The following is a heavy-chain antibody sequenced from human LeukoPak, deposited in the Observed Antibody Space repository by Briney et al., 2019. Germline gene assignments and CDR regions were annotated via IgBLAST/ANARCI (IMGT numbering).Heavy chain of an antibody. D-gene: IGHD3-3*01. V-gene: IGHV4-30-2*01. CDR1: GGSVSSGTYY. CDR3: ARGGVAANFDY. J-gene: IGHJ4*02. CDR2: IYHSGST. Sequence: PSETLSLTCTVSGGSVSSGTYYWSWIRQPPGKGLEWIGYIYHSGSTYYNPSLKSRVTISVDRSKNQFPLKLSSVTAADTAVYYCARGGVAANFDYWGQGTLVTVSS.